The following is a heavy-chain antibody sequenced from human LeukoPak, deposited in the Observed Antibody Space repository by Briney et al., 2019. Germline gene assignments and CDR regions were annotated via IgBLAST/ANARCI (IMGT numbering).Heavy chain of an antibody. D-gene: IGHD3-16*01. J-gene: IGHJ6*02. CDR2: INPNSGGT. CDR1: GYTFTGYY. V-gene: IGHV1-2*02. Sequence: ASVNVSCKASGYTFTGYYMHWVRQAPGQGLEWVGWINPNSGGTNYAQKVQGRVTMTRDTSISTAYMELSRLRSDDTAVYYCTPFRDPYGMDVWGQGTTVTVSS. CDR3: TPFRDPYGMDV.